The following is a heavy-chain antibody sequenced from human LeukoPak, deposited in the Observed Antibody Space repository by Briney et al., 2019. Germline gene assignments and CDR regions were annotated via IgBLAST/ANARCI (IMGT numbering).Heavy chain of an antibody. CDR1: GGTFSSYA. Sequence: SVKVSCKASGGTFSSYAISWVRQTPGQGLEWMGGIIPIFGTANYAQKFQGRVTITADESTSTAYMELSSLRSEDTAVYYCARDRPDIAAAGTPDYWGQGTLVTVSS. CDR3: ARDRPDIAAAGTPDY. V-gene: IGHV1-69*13. J-gene: IGHJ4*02. CDR2: IIPIFGTA. D-gene: IGHD6-13*01.